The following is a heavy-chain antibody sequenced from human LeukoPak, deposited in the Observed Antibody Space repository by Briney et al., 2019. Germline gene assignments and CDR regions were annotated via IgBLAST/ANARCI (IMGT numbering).Heavy chain of an antibody. J-gene: IGHJ6*03. CDR3: ARRFGRKFGERFYYYHYMDV. CDR2: IYTSGST. CDR1: GGSLSSYY. Sequence: SETLSLTCTVSGGSLSSYYWNWIRQPAGKGLEWIGRIYTSGSTNYNPSLKSRVTISVDTSKNQFSLRLTSVTAADTAVYYCARRFGRKFGERFYYYHYMDVWGKGTTVTISS. V-gene: IGHV4-4*07. D-gene: IGHD3-10*01.